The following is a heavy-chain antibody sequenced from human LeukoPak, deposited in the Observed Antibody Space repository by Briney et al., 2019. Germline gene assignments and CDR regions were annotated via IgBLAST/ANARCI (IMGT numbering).Heavy chain of an antibody. CDR3: ARDKGYGDPYYFDY. CDR1: GYTFISYG. J-gene: IGHJ4*02. CDR2: ISTYNGNT. Sequence: ASVKVSCKASGYTFISYGISWVRQAPGQGLEWMGWISTYNGNTNYAQKLQGRVTMTTDTSTSTAYMQLRSLRSEDTAVYYCARDKGYGDPYYFDYWGQGTLVTVSS. D-gene: IGHD4-17*01. V-gene: IGHV1-18*01.